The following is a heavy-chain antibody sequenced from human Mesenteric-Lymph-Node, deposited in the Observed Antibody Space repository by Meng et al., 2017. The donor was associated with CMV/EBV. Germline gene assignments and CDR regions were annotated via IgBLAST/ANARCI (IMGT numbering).Heavy chain of an antibody. J-gene: IGHJ5*02. CDR1: GFPFSNSD. CDR3: ALPGHTGGYCTS. CDR2: ITRSGDRT. D-gene: IGHD1-26*01. Sequence: GESLKISCAASGFPFSNSDMNWVRQAPGKGLEWVSTITRSGDRTYYADSVKGRFTIFRDNSKSTLWLQMNNLRADDTAVYYCALPGHTGGYCTSWGQGALVTVSS. V-gene: IGHV3-23*01.